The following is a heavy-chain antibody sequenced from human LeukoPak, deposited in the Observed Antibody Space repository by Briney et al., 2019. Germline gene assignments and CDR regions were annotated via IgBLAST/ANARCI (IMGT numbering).Heavy chain of an antibody. CDR1: GYTFTSYG. V-gene: IGHV1-69*13. J-gene: IGHJ4*02. Sequence: SVKVSYKASGYTFTSYGISWVRQAPGQGLEWMGGIIPIFGTANYAQKFQGRVTITADESTSTAYLELSSLRSEDTAVYYCARGIEMATIRGLDCWGQGTLVTVSS. CDR3: ARGIEMATIRGLDC. CDR2: IIPIFGTA. D-gene: IGHD5-24*01.